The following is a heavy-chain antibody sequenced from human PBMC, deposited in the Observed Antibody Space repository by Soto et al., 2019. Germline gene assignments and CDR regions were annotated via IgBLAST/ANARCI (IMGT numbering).Heavy chain of an antibody. CDR3: ARDTPYDFWRHYFDY. CDR2: ISYDGSNK. CDR1: GFTFSSYA. D-gene: IGHD3-3*01. Sequence: PGGSLRLSCAASGFTFSSYAMHWVRQAPGKGLEWVAVISYDGSNKYYADSVKGRFTISRDNSKNTLYLQMNSLRAEDTAVYYCARDTPYDFWRHYFDYWGQGTLVTVSS. V-gene: IGHV3-30-3*01. J-gene: IGHJ4*02.